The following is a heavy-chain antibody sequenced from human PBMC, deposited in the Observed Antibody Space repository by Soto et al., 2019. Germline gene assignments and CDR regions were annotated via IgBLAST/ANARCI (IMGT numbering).Heavy chain of an antibody. CDR3: ARLIPEGGLRYFDWLLSFEY. V-gene: IGHV3-21*01. J-gene: IGHJ4*02. D-gene: IGHD3-9*01. CDR2: ISSSSSYI. Sequence: EVQLVESGGGLVKPGGSLRLSCAASGFTFSSYSMNWVRQAPGKGLEWVSSISSSSSYIYYADSVKGRFTISRDNAKNSLYLQMNSLRAKDTAVYYCARLIPEGGLRYFDWLLSFEYWGQGTLVTVSS. CDR1: GFTFSSYS.